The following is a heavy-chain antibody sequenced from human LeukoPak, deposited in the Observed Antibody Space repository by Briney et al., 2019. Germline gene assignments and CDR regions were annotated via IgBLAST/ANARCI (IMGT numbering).Heavy chain of an antibody. CDR3: ASTGGSLNPEAGDAFDL. D-gene: IGHD6-19*01. Sequence: GGSLRLSCAASGFTFSSYGMHWVRQAPGKGLEWVAFIRYDGSNKYYADSVKGRFTISRDNSKNTLYLQMNSLRADDTAVYYCASTGGSLNPEAGDAFDLWGQGTMVTVSS. CDR2: IRYDGSNK. V-gene: IGHV3-30*02. J-gene: IGHJ3*01. CDR1: GFTFSSYG.